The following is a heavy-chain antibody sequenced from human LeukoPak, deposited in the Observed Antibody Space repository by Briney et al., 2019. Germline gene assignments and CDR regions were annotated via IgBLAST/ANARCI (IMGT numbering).Heavy chain of an antibody. J-gene: IGHJ6*02. V-gene: IGHV1-8*01. Sequence: ASVKVSCKASGYTFTSYDISWVRQATGQGLEWMGWMNPNSGNTGYAQKFQGRVTMTRNTSISTAYMELSSLRSEDTAVYYCARGPVLRYFDWLPRYYYYYGMDVWGQGTTVTVSS. D-gene: IGHD3-9*01. CDR1: GYTFTSYD. CDR2: MNPNSGNT. CDR3: ARGPVLRYFDWLPRYYYYYGMDV.